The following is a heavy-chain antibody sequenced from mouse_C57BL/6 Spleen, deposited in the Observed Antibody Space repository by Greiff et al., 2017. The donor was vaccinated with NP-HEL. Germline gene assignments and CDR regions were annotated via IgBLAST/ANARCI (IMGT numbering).Heavy chain of an antibody. D-gene: IGHD2-4*01. Sequence: DVHLVESGGGLVKPGGSLKLSCAASGFTFSSYAMSWVRQTPEKRLEWVATISDGGSYTYYPDNVKGRFTISRDNAKNNLYLQMSHLKSEDTAMYYCARDYYDYFYFDYWGQGTTLTVSS. V-gene: IGHV5-4*01. CDR2: ISDGGSYT. J-gene: IGHJ2*01. CDR1: GFTFSSYA. CDR3: ARDYYDYFYFDY.